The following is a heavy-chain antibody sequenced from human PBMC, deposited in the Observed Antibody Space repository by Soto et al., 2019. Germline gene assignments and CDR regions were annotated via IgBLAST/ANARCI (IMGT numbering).Heavy chain of an antibody. J-gene: IGHJ5*02. Sequence: SETLSLTCAVYGGSFSGYYWSWIRQPPGKGLEWIGEINHSGSTNYNPSLKSRVTISVDTSKNQFSLKLSSVTAADTAVYYCANAVAGTFFWFDPWGQGTLVTVSS. V-gene: IGHV4-34*01. CDR3: ANAVAGTFFWFDP. CDR2: INHSGST. D-gene: IGHD6-19*01. CDR1: GGSFSGYY.